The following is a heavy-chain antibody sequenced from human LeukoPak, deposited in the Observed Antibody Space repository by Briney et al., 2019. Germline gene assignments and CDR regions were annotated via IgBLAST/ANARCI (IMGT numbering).Heavy chain of an antibody. CDR2: ISGSGSST. V-gene: IGHV3-23*01. D-gene: IGHD6-13*01. Sequence: GGSLRLSCAASGFTFSSYVMSWVRQAPGKGLEWVSAISGSGSSTYYADSVQGRFTVSRDNSKNTLYLQMNSLRAEDTAVYYCAKDGSSSWSPLNFDCWGRGTLVTVSS. J-gene: IGHJ4*02. CDR1: GFTFSSYV. CDR3: AKDGSSSWSPLNFDC.